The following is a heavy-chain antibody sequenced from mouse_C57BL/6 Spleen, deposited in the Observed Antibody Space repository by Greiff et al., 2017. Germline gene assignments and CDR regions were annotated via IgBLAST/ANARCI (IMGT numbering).Heavy chain of an antibody. V-gene: IGHV1-81*01. CDR3: AGSGYSPGYFDV. Sequence: QVQLKQSGAELARPGASVKLSCKASGYTFTSYGLSWVKQRTGQGLEWIGEIYPRSGNTYYNEKFKGKATLTAAKSSSTAYMELRSRTSEYSAVYFCAGSGYSPGYFDVWGTGTTVTVSS. CDR1: GYTFTSYG. D-gene: IGHD3-1*01. CDR2: IYPRSGNT. J-gene: IGHJ1*03.